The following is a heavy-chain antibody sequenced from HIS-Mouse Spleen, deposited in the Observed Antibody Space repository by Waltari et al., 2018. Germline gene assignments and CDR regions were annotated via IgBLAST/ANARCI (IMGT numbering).Heavy chain of an antibody. J-gene: IGHJ4*02. V-gene: IGHV3-30-3*01. Sequence: QVQLVESGGGVVQPGRSLRLSCAASGFTFSSYAMHWVRQAPGKGLEWVAVISYDGSNKYYAESVKGRFTISRDNSKNTLYLQMNSLRAEDTAVYYCARGFVDTAMVDYWGQGTLVTVSS. CDR1: GFTFSSYA. D-gene: IGHD5-18*01. CDR3: ARGFVDTAMVDY. CDR2: ISYDGSNK.